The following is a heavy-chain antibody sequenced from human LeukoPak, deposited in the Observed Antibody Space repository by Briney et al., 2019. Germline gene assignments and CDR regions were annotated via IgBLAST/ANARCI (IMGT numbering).Heavy chain of an antibody. CDR3: ARGGESWFDP. D-gene: IGHD3-16*01. Sequence: SVKVSCKASGGTFSSYAISWVRQAPGQGREWRGGIIPIFGTANYAQKFQGRVTITTDESTSTAYMELSSLRSEDTAVYYCARGGESWFDPWGQGTLVTVSS. V-gene: IGHV1-69*05. J-gene: IGHJ5*02. CDR1: GGTFSSYA. CDR2: IIPIFGTA.